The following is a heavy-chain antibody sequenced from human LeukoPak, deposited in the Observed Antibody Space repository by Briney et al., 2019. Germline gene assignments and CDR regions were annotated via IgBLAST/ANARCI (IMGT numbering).Heavy chain of an antibody. CDR3: ARAIAAAGRAGSY. J-gene: IGHJ4*02. CDR2: ISSSSSYI. D-gene: IGHD6-13*01. Sequence: GGSLRLSCAASGFTFSSHSMNWVRQAPGKGLEWVSSISSSSSYIYYADSVKGRFTISRDNAKNSLYLQMNSLRAEDTAVYYCARAIAAAGRAGSYWGQGTLVTVSS. CDR1: GFTFSSHS. V-gene: IGHV3-21*01.